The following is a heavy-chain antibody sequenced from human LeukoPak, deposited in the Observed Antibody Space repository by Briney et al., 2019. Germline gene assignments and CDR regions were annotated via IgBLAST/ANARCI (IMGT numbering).Heavy chain of an antibody. CDR1: GGTFSSYA. D-gene: IGHD6-19*01. J-gene: IGHJ4*02. V-gene: IGHV1-69*06. CDR3: ASVGYSSGWHYLDY. CDR2: IIPIFGTA. Sequence: SVKVSCEASGGTFSSYAISWVRQAPGQGLEWMGGIIPIFGTANYAQKFQGRVTITADKSTSTAYMELSSLRSEDTAVYYCASVGYSSGWHYLDYWGQGTLVTVSS.